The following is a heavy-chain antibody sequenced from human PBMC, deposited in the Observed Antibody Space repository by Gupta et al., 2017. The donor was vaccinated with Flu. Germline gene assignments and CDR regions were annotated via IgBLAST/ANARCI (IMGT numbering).Heavy chain of an antibody. CDR3: ARDPPYYSSGWLTFDY. Sequence: QVQLVQSGAEVKKPGASVKVSCKASGYTFTGYYMHWVRQAPGQGLEWMGWINPNSGGTNYAQKFQGRVTMTRDTSISTAYMELSRLRSDDTAVYYCARDPPYYSSGWLTFDYWGQGTLVTVSS. J-gene: IGHJ4*02. V-gene: IGHV1-2*02. CDR2: INPNSGGT. D-gene: IGHD6-19*01. CDR1: GYTFTGYY.